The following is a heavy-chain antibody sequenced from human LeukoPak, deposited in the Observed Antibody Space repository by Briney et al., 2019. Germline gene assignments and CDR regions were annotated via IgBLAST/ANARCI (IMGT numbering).Heavy chain of an antibody. V-gene: IGHV3-7*01. J-gene: IGHJ3*02. D-gene: IGHD2-15*01. CDR1: GFTFSSYW. CDR2: IKQDGSEK. Sequence: GGSLRLSCAASGFTFSSYWMSWVRQAPGKGLEWVANIKQDGSEKYYVDSVKGRFTISRDNAKNSLYLQMNSLRAEDTAVYYCASRVVVAVRGGRAFDIWGQGTMVTVSS. CDR3: ASRVVVAVRGGRAFDI.